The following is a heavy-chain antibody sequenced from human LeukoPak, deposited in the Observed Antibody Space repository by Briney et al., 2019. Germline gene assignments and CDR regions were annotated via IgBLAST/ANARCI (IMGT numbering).Heavy chain of an antibody. V-gene: IGHV3-7*01. D-gene: IGHD5-12*01. Sequence: PGGSLRLSCAASGFTLSSYWMTWVRQAPGKGLEWVAYIKQDGSEKYYMDSVKGRFTISRDNAKNSLYLQNCAARISGYVYYYMDVWGKGTTVTVSS. CDR1: GFTLSSYW. CDR2: IKQDGSEK. J-gene: IGHJ6*03. CDR3: DV.